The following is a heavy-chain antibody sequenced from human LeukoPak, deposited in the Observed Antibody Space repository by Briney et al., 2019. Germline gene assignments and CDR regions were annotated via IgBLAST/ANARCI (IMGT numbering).Heavy chain of an antibody. V-gene: IGHV3-53*01. Sequence: GGSLRLSCAASGFTVSSNYMSWVRQAPGKGLEWVSVIYSGGSTYYADSVKGRFTISRDNSKNTLYLQMNSLRAEDTAVYYCAKEGSRYYDSSGYQAEYWGQGTLVTVSS. J-gene: IGHJ4*02. CDR3: AKEGSRYYDSSGYQAEY. D-gene: IGHD3-22*01. CDR2: IYSGGST. CDR1: GFTVSSNY.